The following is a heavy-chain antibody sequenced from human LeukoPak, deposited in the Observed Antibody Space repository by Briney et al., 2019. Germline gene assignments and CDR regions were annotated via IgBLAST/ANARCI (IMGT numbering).Heavy chain of an antibody. CDR3: ARDPDIVVVPTPGYYMDV. CDR2: ISSSSSTI. Sequence: PGGSLRLSCAASGFTFSSYSMNWVRQAPGKGLVWVSYISSSSSTIYYADSVKGRFTISRDNAKNSLYLQMNSLRAEDTAVYYCARDPDIVVVPTPGYYMDVWGKGTTVTVSS. J-gene: IGHJ6*03. V-gene: IGHV3-48*01. CDR1: GFTFSSYS. D-gene: IGHD2-2*01.